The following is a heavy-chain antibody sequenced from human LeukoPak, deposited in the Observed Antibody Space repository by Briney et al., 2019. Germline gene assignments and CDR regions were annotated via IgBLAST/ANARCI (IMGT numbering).Heavy chain of an antibody. Sequence: ASVKVSCKASGYTFTSYDINWVRQATGQGLEWVGWMNPNSGNTGYAQKFQGRVTMTRNTSISAAYMELSSLRSEDTAVYYCATSRDSSGYYGDYWGQGTPVTVSS. D-gene: IGHD3-22*01. CDR2: MNPNSGNT. J-gene: IGHJ4*02. CDR1: GYTFTSYD. CDR3: ATSRDSSGYYGDY. V-gene: IGHV1-8*01.